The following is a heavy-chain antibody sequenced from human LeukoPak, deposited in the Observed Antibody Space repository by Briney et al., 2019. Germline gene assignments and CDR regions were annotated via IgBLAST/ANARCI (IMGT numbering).Heavy chain of an antibody. D-gene: IGHD3-10*01. CDR2: MNPHSGNT. CDR1: GYTFTSYD. Sequence: ASVKVSCKASGYTFTSYDINWVRQATGQGLEWMECMNPHSGNTGYAQKFQGRVTMTRNTSISTAYMELSSLRSEDTAVYYCARGVYGSGSYDAYYMVVWGKGTTVTISS. J-gene: IGHJ6*03. V-gene: IGHV1-8*01. CDR3: ARGVYGSGSYDAYYMVV.